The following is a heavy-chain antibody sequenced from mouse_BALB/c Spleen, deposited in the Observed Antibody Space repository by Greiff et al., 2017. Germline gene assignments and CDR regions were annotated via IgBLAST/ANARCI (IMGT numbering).Heavy chain of an antibody. Sequence: QVQLQQPGAELVKPGASVKLSCKASGYTFTSYWMHWVKQRPGQGLEWIGEINPSNGRTNYNEKFKSKATLTVDKSSSTAYMQLSSLTSEDSAVYYCARRNYDFYFDYWGQGTPLTVSS. V-gene: IGHV1S81*02. CDR2: INPSNGRT. CDR3: ARRNYDFYFDY. D-gene: IGHD2-4*01. J-gene: IGHJ2*01. CDR1: GYTFTSYW.